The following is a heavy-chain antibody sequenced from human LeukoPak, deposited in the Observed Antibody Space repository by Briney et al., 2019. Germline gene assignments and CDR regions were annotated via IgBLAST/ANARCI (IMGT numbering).Heavy chain of an antibody. CDR2: INHSGST. J-gene: IGHJ4*02. Sequence: YPSETLSLTCAVYGGSFSGYYWSWIRQPPGKGLEWIGEINHSGSTNYNPSLKSRVTISVDTSKNQFSLKLSSVTAADTAVYYCARDVSPDILTGYYDYWGQGTLVTVSS. D-gene: IGHD3-9*01. CDR1: GGSFSGYY. V-gene: IGHV4-34*01. CDR3: ARDVSPDILTGYYDY.